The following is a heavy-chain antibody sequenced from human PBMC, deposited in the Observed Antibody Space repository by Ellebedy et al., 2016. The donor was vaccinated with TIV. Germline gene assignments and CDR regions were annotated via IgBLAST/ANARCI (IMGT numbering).Heavy chain of an antibody. Sequence: GESLKISCAASGFTFSAYAMSWVRQAPGKGLECVSPIIGSGHTTYYADSVRGRVTISRANSKNTLSLQMNGLRAEDTAVYFCAKRTALANDAFDFWGQGTMVTVSS. CDR2: IIGSGHTT. J-gene: IGHJ3*01. D-gene: IGHD5-18*01. CDR3: AKRTALANDAFDF. V-gene: IGHV3-23*01. CDR1: GFTFSAYA.